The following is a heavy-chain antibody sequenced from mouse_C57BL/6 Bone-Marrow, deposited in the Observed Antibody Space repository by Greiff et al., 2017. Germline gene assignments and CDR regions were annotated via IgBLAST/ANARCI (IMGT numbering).Heavy chain of an antibody. Sequence: EVQLVESGPGLVKPSQSLSLTCSVTGYSITSGYYWNWIRQFPGNKLEWMGYISYDGSNNYNPSLKNRISITRDTSKNQFFLKLISVTTEDTATNYCAGGGDIYYLWYIDVWGTGTTVTVSS. CDR2: ISYDGSN. J-gene: IGHJ1*03. CDR1: GYSITSGYY. CDR3: AGGGDIYYLWYIDV. D-gene: IGHD1-1*01. V-gene: IGHV3-6*01.